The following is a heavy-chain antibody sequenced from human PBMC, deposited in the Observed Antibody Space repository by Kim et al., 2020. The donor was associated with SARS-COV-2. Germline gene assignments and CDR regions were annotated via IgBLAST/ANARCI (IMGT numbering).Heavy chain of an antibody. CDR3: ARSDISGNRRANFDY. D-gene: IGHD3-22*01. Sequence: PSLKSRITISLDTSKNQFSLRLTSVTAADTAVYYCARSDISGNRRANFDYWGQGTLVTVSS. J-gene: IGHJ4*02. V-gene: IGHV4-31*02.